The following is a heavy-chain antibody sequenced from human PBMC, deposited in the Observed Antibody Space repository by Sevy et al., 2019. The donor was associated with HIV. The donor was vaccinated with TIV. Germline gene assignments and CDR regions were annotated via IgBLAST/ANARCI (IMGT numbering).Heavy chain of an antibody. CDR3: ITDPGYRGYDEEVINYYYYGMDV. D-gene: IGHD5-12*01. V-gene: IGHV3-15*01. CDR2: IKRKTDGGTI. J-gene: IGHJ6*02. CDR1: GFTFSSAW. Sequence: GGSLRLSCAASGFTFSSAWMSWVRLAPGKGLEWVGRIKRKTDGGTIDYAAPVKGRFTSSREDSKNTLYLQMNSLKTEDTAVYYCITDPGYRGYDEEVINYYYYGMDVWGQGTTVTVSS.